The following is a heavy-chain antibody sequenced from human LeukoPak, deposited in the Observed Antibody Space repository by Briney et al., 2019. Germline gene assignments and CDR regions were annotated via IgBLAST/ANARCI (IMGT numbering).Heavy chain of an antibody. Sequence: GGSLRLSCAASGFTLPGHTMTWLRQAPGKGLEWVANIKQDGSEKYYVDSVKGRFTISRDNAKNSLYLQMNSLRAEDTAVYYCASLDYWGQGILVTVSS. V-gene: IGHV3-7*01. CDR3: ASLDY. CDR2: IKQDGSEK. CDR1: GFTLPGHT. J-gene: IGHJ4*02.